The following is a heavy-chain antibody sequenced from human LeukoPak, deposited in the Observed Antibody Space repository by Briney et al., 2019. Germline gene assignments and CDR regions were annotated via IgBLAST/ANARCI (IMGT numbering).Heavy chain of an antibody. CDR3: ARGVTMVRGIITNYYGMDV. CDR2: INPNSGGT. CDR1: GNTFTDYY. D-gene: IGHD3-10*01. Sequence: DSVKVSCKASGNTFTDYYIHWVRQAPGQGLEWMGWINPNSGGTNYAQKFQGRVTMTRDSSISTAYMELSRLRSDDTAVYYCARGVTMVRGIITNYYGMDVWGQGTTVTVSS. V-gene: IGHV1-2*02. J-gene: IGHJ6*02.